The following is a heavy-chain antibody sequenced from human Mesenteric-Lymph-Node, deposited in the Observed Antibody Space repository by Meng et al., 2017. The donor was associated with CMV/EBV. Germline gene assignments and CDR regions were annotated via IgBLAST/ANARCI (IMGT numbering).Heavy chain of an antibody. D-gene: IGHD5-24*01. Sequence: SETLSLTCTVSGGPISSYYWGWIRQPPGKGLEWIGSIYYSGSTYYNPSLKSRVTISVDTSKNQFSLKLSSVTAADTAVYYCARGLRRWLQLDAFDIWGQGTMVTVSS. J-gene: IGHJ3*02. CDR2: IYYSGST. CDR1: GGPISSYY. CDR3: ARGLRRWLQLDAFDI. V-gene: IGHV4-39*07.